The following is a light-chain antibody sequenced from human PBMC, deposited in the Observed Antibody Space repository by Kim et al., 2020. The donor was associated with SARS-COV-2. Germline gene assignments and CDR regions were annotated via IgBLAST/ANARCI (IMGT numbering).Light chain of an antibody. CDR3: QHYTGSPYT. CDR1: QSIRRSY. J-gene: IGKJ2*01. Sequence: EIVLTQSPGTLSLSPGERATLSCRASQSIRRSYLAWYQQKPGQTPRLLIYGASNRATDIPDRLSGTGSGTDFILTINRLEPEDFAVYYCQHYTGSPYTFGQGTKLEI. CDR2: GAS. V-gene: IGKV3-20*01.